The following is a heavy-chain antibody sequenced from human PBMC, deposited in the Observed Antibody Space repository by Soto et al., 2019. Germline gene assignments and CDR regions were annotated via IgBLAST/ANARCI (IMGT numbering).Heavy chain of an antibody. CDR3: AREYTAWPLAYGLDV. Sequence: PGGSLRLSCVASGFTFSNFSTNWVRQAPGKGLEWVSSISSRSDIYYADSLKGRFTISRDNAKNSVSLQMNSLRAEDTAVYYCAREYTAWPLAYGLDVWGQGTTVTVSS. CDR2: ISSRSDI. CDR1: GFTFSNFS. V-gene: IGHV3-21*01. D-gene: IGHD2-2*02. J-gene: IGHJ6*02.